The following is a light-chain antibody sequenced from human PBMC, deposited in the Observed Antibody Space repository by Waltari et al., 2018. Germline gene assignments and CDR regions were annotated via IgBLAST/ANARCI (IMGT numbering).Light chain of an antibody. V-gene: IGKV2-30*01. CDR3: MQGTHWPPT. CDR2: KIS. J-gene: IGKJ1*01. Sequence: DVVMTQSPLSLPVTLGQPASISCRASQSLVFSGGDTYLNWVHQRPGQSPRRLIYKISNRDSGVPDRFSGSGSATDFTLIISRVEAEDVGVYYCMQGTHWPPTFGQGTKVEIK. CDR1: QSLVFSGGDTY.